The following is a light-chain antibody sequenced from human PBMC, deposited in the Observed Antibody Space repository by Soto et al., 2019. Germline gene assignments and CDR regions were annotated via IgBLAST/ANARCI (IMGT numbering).Light chain of an antibody. V-gene: IGKV1-27*01. CDR2: SAS. J-gene: IGKJ5*01. CDR3: QKFNTAPLT. Sequence: DIQMTQSPSSLSASVGDRVTITCRASQDISVYLAWYQQKPGKVPKLLLYSASTLQPGVPSRFSGSGSGTDFTLTISSLQPEDVATYYCQKFNTAPLTFGQGTRLEIK. CDR1: QDISVY.